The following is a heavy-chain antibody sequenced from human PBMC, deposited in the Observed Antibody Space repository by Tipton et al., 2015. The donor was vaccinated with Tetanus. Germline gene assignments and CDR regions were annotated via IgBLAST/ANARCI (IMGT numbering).Heavy chain of an antibody. V-gene: IGHV4-34*01. Sequence: LRLSCAASGYIVSNNYMTWVRQAPGKGLEWIGEINHRGGTMYNPSLKSRVTISGDTSKNQFSLNLTSVTAADTAVYYCASLPKHWLAPRGAPWGQGTLVTVSS. CDR1: GYIVSNNY. CDR2: INHRGGT. D-gene: IGHD6-19*01. CDR3: ASLPKHWLAPRGAP. J-gene: IGHJ5*02.